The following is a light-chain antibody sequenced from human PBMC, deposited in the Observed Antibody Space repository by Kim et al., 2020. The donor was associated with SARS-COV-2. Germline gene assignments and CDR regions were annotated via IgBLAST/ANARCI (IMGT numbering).Light chain of an antibody. V-gene: IGKV1-33*01. Sequence: ASVGDRVTITCQASQDISNSLNWYQQKPGKAPNLLIFDASNLETGVPSRFSGSGSGTDFTFTINNLQPEDIATYYCQQSDSLPPWTFAQGTKV. J-gene: IGKJ1*01. CDR3: QQSDSLPPWT. CDR2: DAS. CDR1: QDISNS.